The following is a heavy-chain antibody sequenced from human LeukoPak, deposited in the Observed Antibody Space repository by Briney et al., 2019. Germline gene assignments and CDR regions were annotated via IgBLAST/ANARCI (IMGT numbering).Heavy chain of an antibody. V-gene: IGHV3-9*01. CDR3: AKSYGAGSYYGDIDY. CDR1: GFTFDDYA. CDR2: ISWNSGSI. J-gene: IGHJ4*02. D-gene: IGHD3-10*01. Sequence: GRSLRLSCAASGFTFDDYAMHWVRQAPGKGLEWVSAISWNSGSIGYADSVKGRFTISRDHAQNSLYLQMNSLRAEDTALYYCAKSYGAGSYYGDIDYWGQGTLVSVSS.